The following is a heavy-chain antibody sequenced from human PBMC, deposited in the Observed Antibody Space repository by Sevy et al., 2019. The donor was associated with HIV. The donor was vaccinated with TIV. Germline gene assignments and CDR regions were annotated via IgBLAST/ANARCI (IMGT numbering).Heavy chain of an antibody. Sequence: GGSLRLSCAASGFTFSRYAMHWVRQAPGKGLEWVAVISYDGSNKYYADSVKGRFTISRDNSKNTLYLQMNSLRAEDTAVYYCARGKTAAAGAYYYYGMDVWGQGTTVTVSS. D-gene: IGHD6-13*01. CDR2: ISYDGSNK. V-gene: IGHV3-30-3*01. CDR1: GFTFSRYA. CDR3: ARGKTAAAGAYYYYGMDV. J-gene: IGHJ6*02.